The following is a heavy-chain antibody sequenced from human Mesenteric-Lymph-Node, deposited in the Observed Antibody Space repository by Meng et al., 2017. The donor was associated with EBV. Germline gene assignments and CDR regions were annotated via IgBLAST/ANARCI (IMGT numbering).Heavy chain of an antibody. V-gene: IGHV4-4*02. D-gene: IGHD3-10*01. CDR1: GDSISINRG. J-gene: IGHJ4*02. Sequence: PASGPVLPNPSWTLPLPRAFSGDSISINRGWGWVRQPPGKGLEWIGEISHSGRTTYTPSLKSRVTISADKSKTQFSLKLNSVTAADTAVYYCARAIGITMEPIISAHYYIDLWGQGTLVTVSS. CDR3: ARAIGITMEPIISAHYYIDL. CDR2: ISHSGRT.